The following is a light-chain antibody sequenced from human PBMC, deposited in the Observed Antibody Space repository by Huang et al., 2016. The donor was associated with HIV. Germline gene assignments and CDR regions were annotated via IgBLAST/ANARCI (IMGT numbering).Light chain of an antibody. J-gene: IGKJ5*01. CDR2: DAS. Sequence: EIVLTQSPATLSLSPGERATLSCRASQSVSSYLAWYQQKPGQAPRLLIYDASNRATGISARFSGSGSATDFTLTISSLEPEDFAVYYCQHRSNWPITFGQGTRLEMK. CDR1: QSVSSY. V-gene: IGKV3-11*01. CDR3: QHRSNWPIT.